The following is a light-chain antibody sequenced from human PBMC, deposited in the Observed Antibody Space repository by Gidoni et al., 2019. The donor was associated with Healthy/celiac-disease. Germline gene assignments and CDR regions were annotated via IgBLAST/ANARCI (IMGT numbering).Light chain of an antibody. CDR1: HNVSSY. CDR2: DAS. J-gene: IGKJ4*01. Sequence: DIVLTHSPATLSLSPGERATLSCMASHNVSSYLAWYQQKPGQAPRLLIYDASNRATGIPARFSGSGSGTDFTLTISSLEAEDFAVYYCQQRSNWPLTFGGGTKVEIK. CDR3: QQRSNWPLT. V-gene: IGKV3-11*01.